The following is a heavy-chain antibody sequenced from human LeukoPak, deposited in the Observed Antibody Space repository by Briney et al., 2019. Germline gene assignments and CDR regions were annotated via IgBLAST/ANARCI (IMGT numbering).Heavy chain of an antibody. Sequence: TGGSLRLSCAASGFTFSSYTIKWVRQAPGKGLEHVSAIISNGGSTHCTDSVKGRFSISRDNSKNTVYLQMGSLRPEDMAVYYCARVKMGATINNYYYYYMDVWGRGTTVTVSS. CDR2: IISNGGST. V-gene: IGHV3-64*02. J-gene: IGHJ6*03. CDR3: ARVKMGATINNYYYYYMDV. D-gene: IGHD1-26*01. CDR1: GFTFSSYT.